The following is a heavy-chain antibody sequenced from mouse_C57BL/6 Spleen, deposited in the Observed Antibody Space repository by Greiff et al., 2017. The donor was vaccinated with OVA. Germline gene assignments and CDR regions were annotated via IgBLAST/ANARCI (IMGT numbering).Heavy chain of an antibody. CDR3: ARSGPYYYGSSYFFDY. CDR1: GYAFTNYL. V-gene: IGHV1-54*01. Sequence: VQLKESGAELVRPGTSVKVSCKASGYAFTNYLIEWVKQRPGQGLEWIGVINPGSGGTNYNEKFKGKATLTADKSSSTAYMQLSSLTSEDSAVYCCARSGPYYYGSSYFFDYWGQGTTLTVSS. CDR2: INPGSGGT. D-gene: IGHD1-1*01. J-gene: IGHJ2*01.